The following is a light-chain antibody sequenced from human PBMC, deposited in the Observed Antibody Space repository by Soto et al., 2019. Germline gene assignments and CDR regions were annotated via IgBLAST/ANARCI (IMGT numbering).Light chain of an antibody. CDR1: SSDLGDYDY. CDR2: EVS. J-gene: IGLJ2*01. CDR3: SSYAGSNNLI. V-gene: IGLV2-8*01. Sequence: QSALTQPPSASGSPGQSVTISCSGTSSDLGDYDYVSWYQQHPGKAPRLMIYEVSERPSGVPDRFSGSKSGNTASLTVTGLQAEAEADYYCSSYAGSNNLIFGGGTKLTVL.